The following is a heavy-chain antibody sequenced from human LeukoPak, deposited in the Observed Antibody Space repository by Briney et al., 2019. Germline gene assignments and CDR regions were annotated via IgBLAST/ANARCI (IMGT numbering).Heavy chain of an antibody. Sequence: SETLSLTYTVSGGSISSYYWSWIRQPPGKGLEWIGYVYYSGSTNYNPSLKSRVTISVDTSKNQFSLKLSSVTAADTAVYYCARLPEWELRAFDIWGQGTMVTVSS. V-gene: IGHV4-59*08. CDR1: GGSISSYY. CDR3: ARLPEWELRAFDI. CDR2: VYYSGST. J-gene: IGHJ3*02. D-gene: IGHD1-26*01.